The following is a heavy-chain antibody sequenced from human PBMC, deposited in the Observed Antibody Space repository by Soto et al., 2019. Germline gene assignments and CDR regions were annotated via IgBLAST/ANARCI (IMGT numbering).Heavy chain of an antibody. CDR1: GFTFSSYN. Sequence: PGGSLRLSCAASGFTFSSYNMNWVRQAPGKGLEWVSHISSSSRPYSRSTIYYADSVKGRFTISRDNAKNSLYLQMNSLRDEDTAVYYCARVEWYYGMDVWGQGPTVTVSS. CDR3: ARVEWYYGMDV. D-gene: IGHD3-3*01. CDR2: ISSSSRPYSRSTI. V-gene: IGHV3-48*02. J-gene: IGHJ6*02.